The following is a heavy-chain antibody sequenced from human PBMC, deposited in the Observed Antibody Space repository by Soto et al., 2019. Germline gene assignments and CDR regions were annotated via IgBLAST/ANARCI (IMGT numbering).Heavy chain of an antibody. CDR3: AHSYCSSSSCYSGVLDY. Sequence: QITLKESGPTLVKPTQTLTLTCTFSGFSLSTRGVGVGWIRQPPGKALEWLALIYWDDDKRYSPSLKSRLTITKHTSKNQVVLTMTNMDPVDTAAYYCAHSYCSSSSCYSGVLDYWGQGTLVTVSS. CDR2: IYWDDDK. D-gene: IGHD2-15*01. V-gene: IGHV2-5*02. CDR1: GFSLSTRGVG. J-gene: IGHJ4*02.